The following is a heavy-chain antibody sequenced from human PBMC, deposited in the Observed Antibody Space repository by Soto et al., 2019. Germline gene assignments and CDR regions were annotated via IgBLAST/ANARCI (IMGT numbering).Heavy chain of an antibody. Sequence: GESLKISCKGSGYSFTSYWIGWVRQMPGKGLEWIGIIYPGDSDTRYSPSFQGQVTISADKSISTAYLQWSSLKASDTAMYYCARQSNDSSGYYYYWGQGTLVTLSS. CDR1: GYSFTSYW. V-gene: IGHV5-51*01. CDR3: ARQSNDSSGYYYY. D-gene: IGHD3-22*01. J-gene: IGHJ4*02. CDR2: IYPGDSDT.